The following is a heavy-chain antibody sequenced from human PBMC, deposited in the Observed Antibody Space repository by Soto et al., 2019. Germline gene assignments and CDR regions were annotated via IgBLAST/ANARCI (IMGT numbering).Heavy chain of an antibody. CDR1: GGSISSYY. V-gene: IGHV4-59*01. Sequence: TSETLSLTCTVSGGSISSYYWSWIRQPPGKGLEWIGYMYYSGSTNYNPSLKSRVTISVDTSKNQFSLKLSSVTAADTAVYYCGGKNYDSSGYFDYWGQGTLVTVS. CDR2: MYYSGST. D-gene: IGHD3-22*01. J-gene: IGHJ4*02. CDR3: GGKNYDSSGYFDY.